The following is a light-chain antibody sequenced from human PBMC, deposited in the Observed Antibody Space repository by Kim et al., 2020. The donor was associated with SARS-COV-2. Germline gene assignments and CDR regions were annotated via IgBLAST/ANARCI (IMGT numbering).Light chain of an antibody. CDR2: WAS. V-gene: IGKV4-1*01. CDR1: QSVLYSSNNKNC. Sequence: DIVMTQSPDSLAVSLGERATINCKSSQSVLYSSNNKNCLAWYQQKPGQPPNLLIYWASTRESGVPDRFSGSGSGTDFTLTISSLQAEDVAVYYCQQYYTTPYTFGQGTKLEI. J-gene: IGKJ2*01. CDR3: QQYYTTPYT.